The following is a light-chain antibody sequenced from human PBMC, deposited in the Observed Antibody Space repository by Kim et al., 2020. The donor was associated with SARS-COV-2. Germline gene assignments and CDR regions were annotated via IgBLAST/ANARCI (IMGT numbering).Light chain of an antibody. V-gene: IGLV3-1*01. CDR2: QDS. CDR3: QAWDSSILL. J-gene: IGLJ2*01. CDR1: RLGDKF. Sequence: SYELTQPPSVSVSPGQTATITCSGDRLGDKFAFWYQQKPGQSPVLVIYQDSKRPSGIPERFSGSNSGNTATLTISGTQPMDEADYYCQAWDSSILLFAGG.